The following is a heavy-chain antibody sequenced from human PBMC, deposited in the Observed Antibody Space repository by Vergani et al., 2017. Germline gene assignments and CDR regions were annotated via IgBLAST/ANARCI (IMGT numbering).Heavy chain of an antibody. Sequence: QVQLQESGPGLVKPSETLSLTCTVSGGSISSYYWSWIRQPPGKGLEWIGYIYYSGSTNYNPSLKSRVTISVDTSKNQFSLTLSSVTAADTAVYYCARVGIAAADPLSEENWYFDLWGRGTLVTVSS. V-gene: IGHV4-59*01. J-gene: IGHJ2*01. CDR2: IYYSGST. D-gene: IGHD6-13*01. CDR1: GGSISSYY. CDR3: ARVGIAAADPLSEENWYFDL.